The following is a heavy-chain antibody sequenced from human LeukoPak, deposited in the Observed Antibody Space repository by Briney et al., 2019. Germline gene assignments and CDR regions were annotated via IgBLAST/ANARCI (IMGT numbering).Heavy chain of an antibody. Sequence: PSETLSLTCTVSGGSLSSRTYYWGWIRQPPGKGLEWIGSIYYSGSTYYNPSLKSRVTISVDTSKNQFSLKLSSVTAADTAVYYCARHSSGYYYGEMDYFDYWGQGTLVTVSS. V-gene: IGHV4-39*07. D-gene: IGHD3-22*01. CDR1: GGSLSSRTYY. CDR2: IYYSGST. CDR3: ARHSSGYYYGEMDYFDY. J-gene: IGHJ4*02.